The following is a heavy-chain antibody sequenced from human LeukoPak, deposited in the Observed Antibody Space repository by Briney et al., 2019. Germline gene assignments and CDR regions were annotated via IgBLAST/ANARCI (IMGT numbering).Heavy chain of an antibody. J-gene: IGHJ4*02. V-gene: IGHV3-53*01. D-gene: IGHD5-24*01. CDR1: GFTVSSNY. Sequence: PGGSLRLSCAASGFTVSSNYMSWVRQAPGKGLEWVSVIYSGGSTYYADSVKGRFTISRDNSKNTLYLQMNSLRAEDTAVYYCARLRDGYNSYYFDYWGQGTLVTVSS. CDR3: ARLRDGYNSYYFDY. CDR2: IYSGGST.